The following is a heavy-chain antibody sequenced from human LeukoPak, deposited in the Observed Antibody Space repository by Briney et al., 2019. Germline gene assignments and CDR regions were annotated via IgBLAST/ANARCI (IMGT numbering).Heavy chain of an antibody. CDR3: ARDTSGTVDV. V-gene: IGHV3-30*03. Sequence: GGSLRLSCAAFGFTFSNYGMHWVRHVPGKGLEWVAVVSHDETFTYYGASVRGRSTISRDNSKHTLHLNMNSLRPEDTALYFCARDTSGTVDVWGQGTLVTVSS. CDR1: GFTFSNYG. CDR2: VSHDETFT. D-gene: IGHD2-2*01. J-gene: IGHJ3*01.